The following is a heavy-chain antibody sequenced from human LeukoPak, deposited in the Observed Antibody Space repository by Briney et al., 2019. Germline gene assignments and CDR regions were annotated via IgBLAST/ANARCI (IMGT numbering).Heavy chain of an antibody. CDR2: ISGSGGST. D-gene: IGHD6-6*01. V-gene: IGHV3-23*01. Sequence: VGSLRLSCAASGFTFSDYAMTWVRQAPGKGLEWVSAISGSGGSTYYADSVKGRFTISRDNSKNTGYLQLNTLRAEDTAVYYCAKGSRSNGYYIDYWGQGTLVTVSS. J-gene: IGHJ4*02. CDR1: GFTFSDYA. CDR3: AKGSRSNGYYIDY.